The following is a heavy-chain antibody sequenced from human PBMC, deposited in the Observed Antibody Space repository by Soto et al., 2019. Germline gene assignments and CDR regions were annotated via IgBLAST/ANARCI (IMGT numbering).Heavy chain of an antibody. CDR2: IIPIFGTA. Sequence: SVKVSCKASGGTFSSYAISWVRQAPGQGLEWMGGIIPIFGTANYAQKFQGRVTITADESTSTAYMELSSLRSEDTAVYYCATQTTVVRSYYYYGMDVWGQGTTVTVYS. CDR1: GGTFSSYA. V-gene: IGHV1-69*13. J-gene: IGHJ6*02. D-gene: IGHD4-17*01. CDR3: ATQTTVVRSYYYYGMDV.